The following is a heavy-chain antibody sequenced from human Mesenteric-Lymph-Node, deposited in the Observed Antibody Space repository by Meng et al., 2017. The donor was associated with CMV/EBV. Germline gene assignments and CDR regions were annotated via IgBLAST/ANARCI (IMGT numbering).Heavy chain of an antibody. V-gene: IGHV3-23*01. D-gene: IGHD2-2*01. CDR1: GFTFSNCA. CDR3: ARDRADCSSTSCELDY. Sequence: GGSLRLSCAASGFTFSNCAMSWVRQAPGKGLEWVSVISGSGGSTYYADSVKGQFTISRDNSKNTLYLQMNSLRAEDTAVYYCARDRADCSSTSCELDYWGQGTLVTVSS. J-gene: IGHJ4*02. CDR2: ISGSGGST.